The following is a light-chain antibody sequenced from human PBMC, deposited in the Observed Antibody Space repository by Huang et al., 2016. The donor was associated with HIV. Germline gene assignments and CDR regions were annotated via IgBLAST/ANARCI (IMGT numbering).Light chain of an antibody. Sequence: EIVMTQSPVTLSVSPGERATLSCRASQSISNNLDWYQQKPGQAPRLLIYGASTRATGTPARFSGSGSGAEFTLTISSLQSEEFAVYYCQQYNDWPPVTFGGGTKVEIK. V-gene: IGKV3D-15*01. CDR2: GAS. CDR3: QQYNDWPPVT. J-gene: IGKJ4*01. CDR1: QSISNN.